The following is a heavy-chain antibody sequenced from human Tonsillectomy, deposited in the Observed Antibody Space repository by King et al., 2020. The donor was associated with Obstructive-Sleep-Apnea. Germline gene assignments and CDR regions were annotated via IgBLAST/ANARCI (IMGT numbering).Heavy chain of an antibody. CDR3: ARGWIQLWLNPQGGMDV. V-gene: IGHV4-59*01. CDR1: GGSISSYY. CDR2: IYYSGST. D-gene: IGHD5-18*01. J-gene: IGHJ6*04. Sequence: VQLQESGPGLVKPSETLSLTCTVSGGSISSYYWSWIRQPPGKGLEWIGYIYYSGSTNYNPSLKSRVTISVDTSKNQFSLKLSSVTAADTAVYYCARGWIQLWLNPQGGMDVWGKGTTVTVSS.